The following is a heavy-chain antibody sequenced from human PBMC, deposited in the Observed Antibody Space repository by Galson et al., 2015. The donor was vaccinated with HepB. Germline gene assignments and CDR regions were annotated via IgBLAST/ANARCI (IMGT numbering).Heavy chain of an antibody. D-gene: IGHD2-2*01. CDR3: TRRYCSSTSCYAGYNWFDP. Sequence: SLRLSCAASGFTFSGSAMHWVRQASGKGLEWVGRIRSKANSYATAYAAPVEGRFTISRDDSKNTAYLQMNSLKTEDTAVYFCTRRYCSSTSCYAGYNWFDPWGQGTLVTVSS. J-gene: IGHJ5*02. V-gene: IGHV3-73*01. CDR1: GFTFSGSA. CDR2: IRSKANSYAT.